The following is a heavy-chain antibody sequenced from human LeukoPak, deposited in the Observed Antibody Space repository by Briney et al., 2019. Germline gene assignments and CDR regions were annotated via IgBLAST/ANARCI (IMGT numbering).Heavy chain of an antibody. CDR3: ARLYSSSTGLFDS. CDR2: IDWDDAK. J-gene: IGHJ4*02. D-gene: IGHD6-6*01. Sequence: SGPTLVNPTQTLTLTCTFSGFSLNPSGMCVVWIRQPPGKALEWLARIDWDDAKYYSTSLKTRLTISKDTSKNQVVLTMSNMDPVDRATYYCARLYSSSTGLFDSWGQGTLVTVSS. V-gene: IGHV2-70*11. CDR1: GFSLNPSGMC.